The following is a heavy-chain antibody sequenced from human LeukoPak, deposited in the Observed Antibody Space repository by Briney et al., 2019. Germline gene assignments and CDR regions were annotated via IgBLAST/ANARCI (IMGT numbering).Heavy chain of an antibody. V-gene: IGHV4-39*07. Sequence: SETLSPTCTVSGGSISSSSYYWGWIRQPPGKGLEWIGSIYYSGSTYYNPSLKSRVTISVDTSKNQFSLKLSSVTAADTAVYYCARVEQTYYYYMDVWGKGTTVTVSS. CDR2: IYYSGST. CDR3: ARVEQTYYYYMDV. D-gene: IGHD6-13*01. CDR1: GGSISSSSYY. J-gene: IGHJ6*03.